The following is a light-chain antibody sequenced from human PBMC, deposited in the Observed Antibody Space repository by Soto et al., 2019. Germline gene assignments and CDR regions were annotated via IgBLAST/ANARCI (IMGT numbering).Light chain of an antibody. CDR3: GSYTSTATPFV. Sequence: QSVLAQPSSVSGSPGQSITISCTGTSTDVGGYNYVSWYQHHPGKGPKLIIYEVSNRPSGVSDRFSGSKSGNKASLIISNLEAEDESHYYCGSYTSTATPFVFGTGTKVTVL. V-gene: IGLV2-14*01. CDR1: STDVGGYNY. CDR2: EVS. J-gene: IGLJ1*01.